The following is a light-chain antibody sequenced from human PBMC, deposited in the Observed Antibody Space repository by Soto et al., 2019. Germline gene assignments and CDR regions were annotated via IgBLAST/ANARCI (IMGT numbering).Light chain of an antibody. CDR3: QSYDSSLSGYV. J-gene: IGLJ1*01. CDR1: SSNIGAGYD. V-gene: IGLV1-40*01. CDR2: GNS. Sequence: QSVLTQPPSVSGAPGQSVTISYTGSSSNIGAGYDVHWYQQLPGTAPKLLIYGNSNRPSGVPDRFSGSKSGTSASLAITGLQAEDEADYYCQSYDSSLSGYVFGTGTKVTGL.